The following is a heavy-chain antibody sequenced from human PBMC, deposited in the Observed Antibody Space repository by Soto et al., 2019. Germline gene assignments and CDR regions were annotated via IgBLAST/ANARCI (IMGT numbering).Heavy chain of an antibody. CDR1: GGSISSGDYY. D-gene: IGHD3-22*01. CDR3: ARTPGVQYDSSGSADAFDV. V-gene: IGHV2-70*10. Sequence: KPSETLSLTCTVSGGSISSGDYYWSWIRQPPGKGLEWIARIDWDDDEYYSTSLRSSLTISKDTSKNQVALTMTTLAPVDTSTYYCARTPGVQYDSSGSADAFDVWGQGTMVTVSS. CDR2: IDWDDDE. J-gene: IGHJ3*01.